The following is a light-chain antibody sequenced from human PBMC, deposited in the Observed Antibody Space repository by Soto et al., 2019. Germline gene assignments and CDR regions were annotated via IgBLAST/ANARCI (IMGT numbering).Light chain of an antibody. V-gene: IGLV2-8*01. Sequence: QSALTQPPSASGSPGQSVTISCTGSSSDVGGYNYVSWYQQHPGKAPKLMIYEVSKRPSGVPDRLSGSKSGNTASLTVSGLQAEDEAYYCSRSYGDSNTVVFGGGTKLNVL. J-gene: IGLJ2*01. CDR1: SSDVGGYNY. CDR3: RSYGDSNTVV. CDR2: EVS.